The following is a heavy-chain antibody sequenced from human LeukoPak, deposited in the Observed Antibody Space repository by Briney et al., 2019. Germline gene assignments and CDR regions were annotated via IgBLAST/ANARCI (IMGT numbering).Heavy chain of an antibody. CDR1: GFTFSSYG. D-gene: IGHD2-2*01. J-gene: IGHJ4*02. CDR2: IRYDGSNK. CDR3: AKDSCSSTSCYPEGDY. Sequence: GGSLRLSCAASGFTFSSYGMHWVRQAPGKGLEWVAFIRYDGSNKYYADSVKGRFTISRDNSKNTLYLQMSSLRAEDTAVYYCAKDSCSSTSCYPEGDYWGQGTLVTVSS. V-gene: IGHV3-30*02.